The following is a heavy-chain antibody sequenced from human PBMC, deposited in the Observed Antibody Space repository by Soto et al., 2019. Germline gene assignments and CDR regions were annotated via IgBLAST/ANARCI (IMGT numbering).Heavy chain of an antibody. CDR3: ARDSRGGAARRPTFYY. CDR1: GFTFSSFE. Sequence: VGSLRLSCVGSGFTFSSFEMNWVRQTPGKGLEWLSYIGRSGETIYYADSVKGRFTISRDNAKSSLFLQMTGLRDEDTGIYYCARDSRGGAARRPTFYYWGRGTLVTVSS. CDR2: IGRSGETI. D-gene: IGHD6-6*01. V-gene: IGHV3-48*03. J-gene: IGHJ4*02.